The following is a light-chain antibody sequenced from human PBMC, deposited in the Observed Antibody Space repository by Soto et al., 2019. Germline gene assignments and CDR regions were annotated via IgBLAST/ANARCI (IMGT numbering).Light chain of an antibody. V-gene: IGKV3-15*01. Sequence: EIVMTQSPATLSVSPGERVTLSCRASQSVSSNLAWYQQKPGQAPRLLIYGASTRATGIPARFSGSGSGTEFTLTISSLQSEDFAVYYCQQYNNWPRVTFGGGTKVEIK. CDR1: QSVSSN. CDR3: QQYNNWPRVT. CDR2: GAS. J-gene: IGKJ4*01.